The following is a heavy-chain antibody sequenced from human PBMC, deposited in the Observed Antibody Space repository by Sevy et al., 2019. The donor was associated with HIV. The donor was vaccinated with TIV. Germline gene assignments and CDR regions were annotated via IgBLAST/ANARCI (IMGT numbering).Heavy chain of an antibody. J-gene: IGHJ4*02. V-gene: IGHV3-33*01. CDR2: IWYDGTNK. CDR3: ARERIAVAGMGYYFDF. Sequence: GGSLRLSCAASGFSFSGYGMHWVRQAPGKGLEWVAVIWYDGTNKEYKDSVKGRYTISRDNSKNTLYLQMNSLRAEDTAVYYCARERIAVAGMGYYFDFWGKGTLVTVSS. CDR1: GFSFSGYG. D-gene: IGHD6-19*01.